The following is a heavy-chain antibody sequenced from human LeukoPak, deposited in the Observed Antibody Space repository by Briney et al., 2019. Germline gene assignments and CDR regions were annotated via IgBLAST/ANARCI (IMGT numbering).Heavy chain of an antibody. V-gene: IGHV4-59*01. CDR2: IYYSGST. Sequence: SETLSLTCTVSGGSISSYYWSWIRQPPGKGLEWIGYIYYSGSTNYNPSLKSRVTISVDTSKNQFSLKLSSVTAADTAVYYCARATLSSGWSGGYYYYMDVWGKGTTVTISS. D-gene: IGHD6-19*01. CDR1: GGSISSYY. CDR3: ARATLSSGWSGGYYYYMDV. J-gene: IGHJ6*03.